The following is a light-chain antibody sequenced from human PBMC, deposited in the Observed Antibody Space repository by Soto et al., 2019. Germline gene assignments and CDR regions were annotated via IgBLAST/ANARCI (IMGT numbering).Light chain of an antibody. Sequence: EIKMIQSPSTLSASVGDRVTITCRASQSISTWLAWYQQEPGKAPKLLIHKASSLQSGVPSRFSGSGSGTDFTLTISSLHPDDFATYYCQQYNSYSPTFGQGTKVDI. J-gene: IGKJ1*01. CDR2: KAS. V-gene: IGKV1-5*03. CDR1: QSISTW. CDR3: QQYNSYSPT.